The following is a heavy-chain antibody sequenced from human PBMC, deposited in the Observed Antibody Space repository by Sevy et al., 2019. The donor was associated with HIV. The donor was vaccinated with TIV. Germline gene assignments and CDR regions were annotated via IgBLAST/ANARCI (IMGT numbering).Heavy chain of an antibody. CDR1: GFTFSDYY. Sequence: GGSLRLSCAASGFTFSDYYMSWIRQAPGKGLEWVSYIDSSGSTNYYADSVKGRFTISRDNAKNSLYLQMNSLRADDTAVYYCARTAGGYCSGGNCYGHLFDYWGQGTLVTVSS. J-gene: IGHJ4*02. V-gene: IGHV3-11*04. D-gene: IGHD2-15*01. CDR3: ARTAGGYCSGGNCYGHLFDY. CDR2: IDSSGSTN.